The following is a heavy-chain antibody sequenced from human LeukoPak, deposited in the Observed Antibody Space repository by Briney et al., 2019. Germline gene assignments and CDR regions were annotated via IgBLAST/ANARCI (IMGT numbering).Heavy chain of an antibody. D-gene: IGHD3-22*01. CDR3: ARGPYYYDSSGYYYVGY. J-gene: IGHJ4*02. Sequence: GASVKVSCRASGYTFTSYDINWVRQATGQGLEWMGWMNPNSGNTGYAQKFQGRDTITRNTSIRTGYMEVSSLRSEDTAVYYCARGPYYYDSSGYYYVGYWGQGTLVTVSS. CDR2: MNPNSGNT. V-gene: IGHV1-8*01. CDR1: GYTFTSYD.